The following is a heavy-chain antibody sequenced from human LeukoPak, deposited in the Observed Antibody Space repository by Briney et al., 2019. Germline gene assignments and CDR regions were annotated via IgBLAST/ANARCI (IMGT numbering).Heavy chain of an antibody. CDR3: ARGHQVAARPVDY. V-gene: IGHV3-48*01. Sequence: GGSLRLSCAASGFTFSSYSMNWVRQAPGKGLEWVSYISSSSSTIYYADSVKGRFTISRDNAKNSLYLQMNSPRAEDTAVYYCARGHQVAARPVDYWGQGTLVTVSS. J-gene: IGHJ4*02. CDR1: GFTFSSYS. D-gene: IGHD6-6*01. CDR2: ISSSSSTI.